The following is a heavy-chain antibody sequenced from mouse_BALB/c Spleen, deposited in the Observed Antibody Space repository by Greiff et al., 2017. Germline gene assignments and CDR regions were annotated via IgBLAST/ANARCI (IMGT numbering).Heavy chain of an antibody. Sequence: VQLVESGPGLVAPSQSLSITCTVSGFSLTSYGVHWVRQPPGKGLEWLGVIWAGGSTNYNSALMSRLSISKDNSKSQVFLKMNSLQTDDTAMYYCARSATGPFYAMDYWGQGTSVTVSS. CDR1: GFSLTSYG. CDR3: ARSATGPFYAMDY. J-gene: IGHJ4*01. V-gene: IGHV2-9*02. CDR2: IWAGGST. D-gene: IGHD4-1*01.